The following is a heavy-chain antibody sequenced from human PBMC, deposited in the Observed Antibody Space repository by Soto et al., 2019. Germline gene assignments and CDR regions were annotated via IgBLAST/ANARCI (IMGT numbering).Heavy chain of an antibody. J-gene: IGHJ6*02. CDR1: GYTFTSYG. Sequence: GASVKVSCKASGYTFTSYGISWVRQAPGQGLEWMGWISAYNGNTNYAQKLQGRVTMTTDTSTSAAYMELRSLRSDDTAVYYCARGGRVTPYYYYYGMDVWGQGTTVTVSS. D-gene: IGHD3-16*01. V-gene: IGHV1-18*04. CDR2: ISAYNGNT. CDR3: ARGGRVTPYYYYYGMDV.